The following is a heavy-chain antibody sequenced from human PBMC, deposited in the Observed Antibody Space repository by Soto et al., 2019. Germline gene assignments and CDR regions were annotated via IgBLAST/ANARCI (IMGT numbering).Heavy chain of an antibody. CDR1: VGSFSGYY. J-gene: IGHJ5*02. CDR2: INHSGST. Sequence: SESLSLTCAVYVGSFSGYYWSWIRQPPGKGLEWIGEINHSGSTNYNPSLKSRVTISVDTSKNQFSLKLSSVTAADTAVYYCARGGAYCGGDCYSDWFDPWGQGTLVTVSS. CDR3: ARGGAYCGGDCYSDWFDP. D-gene: IGHD2-21*02. V-gene: IGHV4-34*01.